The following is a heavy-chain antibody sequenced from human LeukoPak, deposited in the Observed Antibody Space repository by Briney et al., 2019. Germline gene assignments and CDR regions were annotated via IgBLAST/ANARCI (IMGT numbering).Heavy chain of an antibody. CDR3: ARVFRGAVTSNWFDP. J-gene: IGHJ5*02. V-gene: IGHV4-59*11. CDR1: GASMNGHY. D-gene: IGHD3-3*01. Sequence: AETLSLTCSVSGASMNGHYWTWIRLSPGKGLEWIGYISDSGSTSYNPSLRSRVIMALEASKTEFSLRLNSVTVADTAVYYCARVFRGAVTSNWFDPWGQGTLVSVSS. CDR2: ISDSGST.